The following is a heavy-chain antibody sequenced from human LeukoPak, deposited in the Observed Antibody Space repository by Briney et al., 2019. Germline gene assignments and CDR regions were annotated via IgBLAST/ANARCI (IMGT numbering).Heavy chain of an antibody. V-gene: IGHV3-9*01. J-gene: IGHJ4*02. Sequence: GGSLRLSCAASGFTFDDYAMHWVRQAPGKGLEWVSGISWNSGSIGYADSVKGRFTISRDNSKNTLYLQMNSLRAEDTAVYYCAKDRSVDYWGQGTLVTVSS. CDR3: AKDRSVDY. CDR2: ISWNSGSI. CDR1: GFTFDDYA.